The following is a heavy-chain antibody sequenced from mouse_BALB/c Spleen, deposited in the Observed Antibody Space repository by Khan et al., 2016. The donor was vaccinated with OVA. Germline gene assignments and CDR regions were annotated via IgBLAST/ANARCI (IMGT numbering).Heavy chain of an antibody. D-gene: IGHD2-1*01. CDR2: ISGAGSYT. CDR3: ARHEGYVNYGGLAY. Sequence: EVELVESGGGLVKPGGSLKLSCAASGFTFSSYAMSWVRQTPEKRLEWVATISGAGSYTYYPDSVKGRFTISRDNAENTLYLQMSSLRSEDTAMYYCARHEGYVNYGGLAYWGQGTLVTVSA. CDR1: GFTFSSYA. V-gene: IGHV5-9-3*01. J-gene: IGHJ3*01.